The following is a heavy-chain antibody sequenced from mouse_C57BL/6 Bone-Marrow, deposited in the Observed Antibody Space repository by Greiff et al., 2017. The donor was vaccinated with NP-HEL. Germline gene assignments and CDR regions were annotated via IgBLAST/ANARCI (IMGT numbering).Heavy chain of an antibody. CDR1: GFNIKDDY. Sequence: EVQLQQSGAELVRPGASVKLSCTASGFNIKDDYMHWVKQRPEQGLEWIGWIDPENGDTEYASKFQGKATITADTSSNTAYLQLSSLTSEDTAVYYCTTFDDGRLGFAYWGQWTLVTVSA. CDR2: IDPENGDT. CDR3: TTFDDGRLGFAY. V-gene: IGHV14-4*01. J-gene: IGHJ3*01. D-gene: IGHD2-3*01.